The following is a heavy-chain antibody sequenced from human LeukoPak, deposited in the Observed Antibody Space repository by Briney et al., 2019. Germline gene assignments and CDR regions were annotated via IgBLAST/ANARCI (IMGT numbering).Heavy chain of an antibody. CDR3: AKEIGYCSSTSCRGAFDI. D-gene: IGHD2-2*01. Sequence: PGGSLRLSCAASGFSFDDYAMHWVRQAPGKGLEWVSGISWNSGSKGHADSVKGRFTISRDNAKNSLSLQMNSLRAEDMGFYYCAKEIGYCSSTSCRGAFDIWGQGTMVTVSS. CDR1: GFSFDDYA. CDR2: ISWNSGSK. J-gene: IGHJ3*02. V-gene: IGHV3-9*03.